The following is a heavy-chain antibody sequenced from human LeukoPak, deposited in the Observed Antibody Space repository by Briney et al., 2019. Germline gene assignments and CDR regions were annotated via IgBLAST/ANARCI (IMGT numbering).Heavy chain of an antibody. Sequence: PGGSLRLSCGASGFTFSSYAMSWVRQAPGKGLEWVSAISGSGGSTYYADSVKGRFTISRDNSKNTLYLQMNSLRAEDTAVYYCAKAGYYYDSSGYFVWGQGTLVTVSS. CDR2: ISGSGGST. CDR1: GFTFSSYA. J-gene: IGHJ4*02. V-gene: IGHV3-23*01. D-gene: IGHD3-22*01. CDR3: AKAGYYYDSSGYFV.